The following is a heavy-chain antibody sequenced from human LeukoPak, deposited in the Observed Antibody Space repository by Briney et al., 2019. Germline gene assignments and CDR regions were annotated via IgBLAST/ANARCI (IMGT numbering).Heavy chain of an antibody. D-gene: IGHD3-10*01. Sequence: PSETLSLTCTVSGGSISSGGYYWSWIRQHPGKGLEWIGYIYYSGSTYYNPSLKSRVTMSVDTSKNQFSLNLSSVIAADTAVYYCARDNEGSYFDYWGQGTLVTVSS. CDR3: ARDNEGSYFDY. CDR2: IYYSGST. V-gene: IGHV4-31*03. J-gene: IGHJ4*02. CDR1: GGSISSGGYY.